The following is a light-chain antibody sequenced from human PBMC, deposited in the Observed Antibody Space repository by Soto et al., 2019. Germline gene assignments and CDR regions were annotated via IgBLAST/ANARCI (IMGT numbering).Light chain of an antibody. CDR3: SSYTSSSTVE. Sequence: QSALTQPASVSGSPGQSITISCTGTSSDIGVYNYVSWYQQHPGKAPKLVICEVSNRPSGVSSRFSGSKSGNTASLTISGLRAEDEADYYCSSYTSSSTVEFGGGTKLTVL. V-gene: IGLV2-14*01. CDR2: EVS. CDR1: SSDIGVYNY. J-gene: IGLJ2*01.